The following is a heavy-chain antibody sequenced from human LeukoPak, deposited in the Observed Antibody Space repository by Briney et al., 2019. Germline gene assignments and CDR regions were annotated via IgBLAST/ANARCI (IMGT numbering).Heavy chain of an antibody. V-gene: IGHV1-2*02. CDR1: GYTFTDNYS. Sequence: ASVKVSCKASGYTFTDNYSIHWVRQAPGEGLEWMGWIIPKSGGTSYAQNLQGRVTMTSDTSINTAYMELSGLTSDDTAVYYCARERQRGLRGDYWGQGTLVTVSS. D-gene: IGHD3-16*01. CDR3: ARERQRGLRGDY. J-gene: IGHJ4*02. CDR2: IIPKSGGT.